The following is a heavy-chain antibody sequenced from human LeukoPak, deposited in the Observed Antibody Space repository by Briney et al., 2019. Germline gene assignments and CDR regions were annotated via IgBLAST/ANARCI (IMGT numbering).Heavy chain of an antibody. CDR3: ATDRISGWYYFDY. J-gene: IGHJ4*02. CDR1: GYTLTELS. CDR2: FDPEDGET. D-gene: IGHD6-19*01. V-gene: IGHV1-24*01. Sequence: ASAKVSCKVSGYTLTELSMHWVRQAPGKGLEWMGGFDPEDGETIYAQKFQGRVTMTEDISTDTAYMELSSLRSEDTAMYYCATDRISGWYYFDYWGQGTLVTVSS.